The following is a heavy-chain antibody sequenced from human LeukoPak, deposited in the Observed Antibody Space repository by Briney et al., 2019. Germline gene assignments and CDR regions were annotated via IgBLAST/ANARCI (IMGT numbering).Heavy chain of an antibody. Sequence: GGSLRLSCAASGYTFSSYWMHWVREAPGKGGGWVSRINREGSSTNYADSGKGGFTISRENAKNTLYLPMNSLRAEDTAVYYCARAGFDPWGPGTLVTVSS. CDR3: ARAGFDP. J-gene: IGHJ5*02. V-gene: IGHV3-74*01. CDR1: GYTFSSYW. CDR2: INREGSST.